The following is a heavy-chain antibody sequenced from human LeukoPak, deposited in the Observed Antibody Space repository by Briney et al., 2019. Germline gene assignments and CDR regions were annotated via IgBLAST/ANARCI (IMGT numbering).Heavy chain of an antibody. CDR1: GGSFSGYY. CDR2: INHSGST. CDR3: ARHYEWFDP. J-gene: IGHJ5*02. Sequence: SETLSLTCAVYGGSFSGYYWSWIRQPPGKGLEWIGEINHSGSTNYNPSLKSRVTISVDTSKNQFSLKLSSVTAADTAVYYCARHYEWFDPWGQGTLVTVSS. V-gene: IGHV4-34*01. D-gene: IGHD4-17*01.